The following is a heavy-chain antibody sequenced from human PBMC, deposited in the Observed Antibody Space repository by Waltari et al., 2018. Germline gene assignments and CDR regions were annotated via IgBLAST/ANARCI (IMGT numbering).Heavy chain of an antibody. D-gene: IGHD6-19*01. J-gene: IGHJ4*02. V-gene: IGHV3-21*01. CDR2: SSSSSTYI. CDR3: ARDSSAVADYFDY. Sequence: EVQLVESGGGLVKPGGSLRLSCAASRFTFSSYSMNWVRQAPGKGLEWVSSSSSSSTYIYYADSVKGRFTISRDNAKKSLYLEMNSLRAEDTAVYYCARDSSAVADYFDYWGQGTLVTVSS. CDR1: RFTFSSYS.